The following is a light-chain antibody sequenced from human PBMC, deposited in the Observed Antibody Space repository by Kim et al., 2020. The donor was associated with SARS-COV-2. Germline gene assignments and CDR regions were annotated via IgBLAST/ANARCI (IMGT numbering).Light chain of an antibody. CDR1: QSIISTY. J-gene: IGKJ4*01. CDR3: HYYGTSFLN. CDR2: GAS. V-gene: IGKV3-20*01. Sequence: SPGEGDTLSCRASQSIISTYLAWFQQKPGQAPRLLMYGASYRATDIPDRFSGSASGTVFTLTISRLEPEDSAVYYCHYYGTSFLNFGGGTKVDIK.